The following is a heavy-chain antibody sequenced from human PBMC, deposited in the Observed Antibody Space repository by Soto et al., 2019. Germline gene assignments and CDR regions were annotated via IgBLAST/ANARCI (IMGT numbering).Heavy chain of an antibody. CDR2: IYWDDDE. Sequence: QITLKESGPTLVKPTQTLTLTCTFSGFSLSTYGVGVGWIRQPPGKALECLAIIYWDDDERYNPSLRSRLTIAKDTSRNQVVLTMTNMDPVDTATYYCAHRRYHNNNWYTFDYWGLGTLVTVSS. CDR1: GFSLSTYGVG. D-gene: IGHD6-13*01. CDR3: AHRRYHNNNWYTFDY. V-gene: IGHV2-5*02. J-gene: IGHJ4*02.